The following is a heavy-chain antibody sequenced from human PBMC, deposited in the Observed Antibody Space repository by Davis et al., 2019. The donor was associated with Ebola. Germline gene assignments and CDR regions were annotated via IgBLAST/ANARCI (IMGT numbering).Heavy chain of an antibody. D-gene: IGHD1-1*01. V-gene: IGHV5-51*01. CDR2: IYPGDSDT. Sequence: KVSCKGSGYSFTSYWIGWVRQMPGKGLEWMGIIYPGDSDTNYSPSFQGHVTISADKSISTAYLQWSSLKASDTAMYYCARNLEPLPWDVWGQGTTVTVSS. J-gene: IGHJ6*02. CDR3: ARNLEPLPWDV. CDR1: GYSFTSYW.